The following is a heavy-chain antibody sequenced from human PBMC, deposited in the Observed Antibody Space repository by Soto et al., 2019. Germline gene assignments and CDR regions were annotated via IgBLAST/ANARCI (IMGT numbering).Heavy chain of an antibody. Sequence: EVQLLESGGDLVQPGGSLRLSCAASGFTFSTYAMRWVRQAPGKGLEWVSSITGSGDRTYYADSVKGRFTISRDNSQSTLHLQMNSLRAADTAVDYCARMYSSSCDYWGQGTLVTVSS. D-gene: IGHD6-13*01. CDR1: GFTFSTYA. CDR3: ARMYSSSCDY. V-gene: IGHV3-23*01. J-gene: IGHJ4*02. CDR2: ITGSGDRT.